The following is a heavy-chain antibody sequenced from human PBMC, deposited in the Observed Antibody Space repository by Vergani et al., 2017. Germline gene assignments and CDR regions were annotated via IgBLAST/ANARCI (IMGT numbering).Heavy chain of an antibody. D-gene: IGHD3-16*02. V-gene: IGHV3-15*01. CDR2: IRSKNDGGTT. Sequence: EVQLLESGGGSAQPGESLRLSCVASGFTFTAHGLNWVRQAPGKGLEWIGRIRSKNDGGTTDYAAPVKGRFTISRDDSKNTLYLQMNSLKTEDTAVYYCTTSTYYDYVWGSYRDDWGQGTLVTVSS. J-gene: IGHJ4*02. CDR3: TTSTYYDYVWGSYRDD. CDR1: GFTFTAHG.